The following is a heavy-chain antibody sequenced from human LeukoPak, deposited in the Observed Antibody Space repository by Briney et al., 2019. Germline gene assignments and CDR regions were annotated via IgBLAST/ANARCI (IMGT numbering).Heavy chain of an antibody. CDR3: ARGGESSGYYYYYYGMDV. J-gene: IGHJ6*02. CDR2: IYHSGST. CDR1: GGSISSGGYS. V-gene: IGHV4-30-2*01. Sequence: SETLSLTCAVSGGSISSGGYSWSWIRQPPGKGLEWIGYIYHSGSTYYNPSLKSRVTISVDRSKNQFSLKLSSVTAADTAVYYCARGGESSGYYYYYYGMDVWGQGTTVTVSS. D-gene: IGHD3-22*01.